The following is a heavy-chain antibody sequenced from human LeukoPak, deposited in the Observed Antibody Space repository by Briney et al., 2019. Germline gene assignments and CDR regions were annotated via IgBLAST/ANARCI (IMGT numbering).Heavy chain of an antibody. CDR1: GFTFSSYG. CDR3: AKDIAAAHRGPYYYYGMDV. CDR2: ISYDGSNT. D-gene: IGHD6-13*01. V-gene: IGHV3-30*18. Sequence: TGGSLRPSCAASGFTFSSYGMHWVRQAPGKGLEWVAVISYDGSNTYYADSVKGRFTISRDNSKNTLYLQMNSLRAEDTAVYYCAKDIAAAHRGPYYYYGMDVWGQGTTVTVSS. J-gene: IGHJ6*02.